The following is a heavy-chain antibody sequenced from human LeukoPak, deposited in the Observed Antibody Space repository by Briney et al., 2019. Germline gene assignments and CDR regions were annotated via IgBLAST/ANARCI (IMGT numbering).Heavy chain of an antibody. J-gene: IGHJ4*02. Sequence: ASVKVSCKASGYTFTGYYMHWVRQAPGQGLEWMGWINPSSGGTNYAQKFQGRVTMTRDTSISTAYMELSRLRSDDTAVYYCARDVGYSSSWYSYWGQGTLVAVSS. D-gene: IGHD6-13*01. CDR2: INPSSGGT. CDR1: GYTFTGYY. V-gene: IGHV1-2*02. CDR3: ARDVGYSSSWYSY.